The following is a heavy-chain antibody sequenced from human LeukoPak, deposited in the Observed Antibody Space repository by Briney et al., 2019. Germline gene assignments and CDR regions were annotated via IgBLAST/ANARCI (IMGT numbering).Heavy chain of an antibody. Sequence: KPSETLSLTCTVSGGSISSYYWSWIRQPPGKGLEWIGYIYYSGSTNYNPSLKSRVTISVDTSKNQFSLKLSSVTAADTAVYYCARDSGSGWYSHYYYYMDVWGKGTTVTVSS. CDR3: ARDSGSGWYSHYYYYMDV. CDR2: IYYSGST. CDR1: GGSISSYY. J-gene: IGHJ6*03. V-gene: IGHV4-59*12. D-gene: IGHD6-19*01.